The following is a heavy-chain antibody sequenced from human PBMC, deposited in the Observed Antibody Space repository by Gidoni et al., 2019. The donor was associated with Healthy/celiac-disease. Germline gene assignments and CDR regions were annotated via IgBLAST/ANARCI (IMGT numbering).Heavy chain of an antibody. J-gene: IGHJ5*02. V-gene: IGHV4-61*01. D-gene: IGHD2-15*01. CDR1: GGSVSSGSYY. CDR3: AREIYCSGGSCYPFDP. Sequence: QVQLQESGPGLVKPSETLSLTCTVSGGSVSSGSYYWSWIRQPPGKGLEWFGSIYYRWSTNYNPSLKSRVTISVDTSKNQFSLKLSSVTAADTAVYYCAREIYCSGGSCYPFDPWGQGTLVTVSS. CDR2: IYYRWST.